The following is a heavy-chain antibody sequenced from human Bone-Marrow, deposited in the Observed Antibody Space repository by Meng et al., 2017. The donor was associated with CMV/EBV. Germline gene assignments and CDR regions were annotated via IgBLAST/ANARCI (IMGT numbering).Heavy chain of an antibody. J-gene: IGHJ6*02. CDR3: AKEMSSASSGDFYYGMDV. Sequence: SLKISCVGSGLILKDDGLHWVRQTPGKGLEWVAGINWNGDHIGYADSVKGRFTISRDNTKNSLYLQMNSLTTEDTALYFCAKEMSSASSGDFYYGMDVWGHGTTVTVSS. CDR1: GLILKDDG. CDR2: INWNGDHI. V-gene: IGHV3-9*01. D-gene: IGHD6-6*01.